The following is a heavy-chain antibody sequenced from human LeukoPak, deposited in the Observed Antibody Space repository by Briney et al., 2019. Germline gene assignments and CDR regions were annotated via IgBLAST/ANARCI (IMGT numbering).Heavy chain of an antibody. CDR3: ARDLVWLYPPGGSFDL. D-gene: IGHD3-9*01. Sequence: ASVKVSCKASGYTFTSYGISWVRQAPGQGLEWMGWISAYNGNTDYAQKLQGRVTMTTDTSTSTAYMELRSLRSDDTAVYYCARDLVWLYPPGGSFDLWGRGTLVTVSS. CDR1: GYTFTSYG. V-gene: IGHV1-18*01. J-gene: IGHJ2*01. CDR2: ISAYNGNT.